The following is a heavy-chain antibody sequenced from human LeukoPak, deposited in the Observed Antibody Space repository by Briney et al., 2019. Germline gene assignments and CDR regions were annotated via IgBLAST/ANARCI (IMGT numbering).Heavy chain of an antibody. CDR1: GGSISSSSYY. J-gene: IGHJ3*02. CDR2: INHSGST. D-gene: IGHD2-21*01. CDR3: ARAVWARGTSYWMLFDI. Sequence: SETLSLTCTVSGGSISSSSYYWSWIRQPPRKGLEWIGEINHSGSTNYNPSLKSRVTISVDTSKNQFSLKLSSVTAADTAVYYCARAVWARGTSYWMLFDIWGQGTMVTVSS. V-gene: IGHV4-39*07.